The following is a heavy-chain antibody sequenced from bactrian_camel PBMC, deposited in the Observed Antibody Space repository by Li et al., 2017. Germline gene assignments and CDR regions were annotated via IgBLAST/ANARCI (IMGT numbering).Heavy chain of an antibody. CDR2: IDSDGRT. Sequence: VQLVESGGGSVQVGGSLRLSCVASVDTIGRYCMGWFRQIPDKEREGVAGIDSDGRTMYATSVKGRFTISRDTPKNTVYLQMNSLKSEDTAVYYCAAGTRIIVGDYCDGITTWGQGTQVTVS. D-gene: IGHD3*01. CDR3: AAGTRIIVGDYCDGITT. V-gene: IGHV3S9*01. CDR1: VDTIGRYC. J-gene: IGHJ6*01.